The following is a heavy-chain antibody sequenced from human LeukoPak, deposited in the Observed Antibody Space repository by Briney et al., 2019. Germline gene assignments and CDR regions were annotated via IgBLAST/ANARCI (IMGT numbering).Heavy chain of an antibody. CDR1: GFTFSNYA. CDR3: AKVLEGGDSSGYYYDY. D-gene: IGHD3-22*01. V-gene: IGHV3-23*01. CDR2: ISDSGSNT. Sequence: GGSLRLSCAASGFTFSNYAMSWVRQAPGKGLEWVSAISDSGSNTSYADSVKGRFTISRDNSKNTLYLQMNSLRAEDTAVYYCAKVLEGGDSSGYYYDYWGQGTLVTVSS. J-gene: IGHJ4*02.